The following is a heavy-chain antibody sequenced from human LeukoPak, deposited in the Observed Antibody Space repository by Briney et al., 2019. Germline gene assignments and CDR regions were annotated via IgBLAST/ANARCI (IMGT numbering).Heavy chain of an antibody. D-gene: IGHD4-17*01. V-gene: IGHV1-2*02. CDR2: INPNSGGT. J-gene: IGHJ4*02. CDR1: GYTFTGYY. CDR3: ARDQDYGDYGGLVDY. Sequence: ASVKVSCKASGYTFTGYYMHWVRQAPGQGLEWMGLINPNSGGTNYAQKFQGRVTMTRDTSISTAYMELSRLRSDDTAVYYCARDQDYGDYGGLVDYWGQGTLVTVSS.